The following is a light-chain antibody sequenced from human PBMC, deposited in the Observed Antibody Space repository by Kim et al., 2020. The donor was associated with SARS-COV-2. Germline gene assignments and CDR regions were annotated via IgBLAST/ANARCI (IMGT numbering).Light chain of an antibody. CDR3: LQDYNYPYT. CDR1: QDIRND. CDR2: AAS. V-gene: IGKV1-6*01. Sequence: SASIGDRVTITCRASQDIRNDLGWYQQKPGKAPELLIYAASSLQSGVPSRFGGSGSGTDFTLTISSLQPEDFATYYCLQDYNYPYTFGQGTKLEI. J-gene: IGKJ2*01.